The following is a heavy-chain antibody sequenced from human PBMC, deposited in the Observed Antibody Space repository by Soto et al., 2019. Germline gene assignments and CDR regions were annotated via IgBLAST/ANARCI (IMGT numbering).Heavy chain of an antibody. V-gene: IGHV3-11*01. J-gene: IGHJ6*03. CDR3: ATRASGFSYGEDYYYYIDV. CDR1: GFTFSDYY. Sequence: GGSLRLSCAASGFTFSDYYMSWIRQAPGKGLEWVSYISSSGSTIYYADSVKGRFTISRDSAKNSLYLQMNSLRAEDTAVYYCATRASGFSYGEDYYYYIDVWGKGNTVTVS. CDR2: ISSSGSTI. D-gene: IGHD5-18*01.